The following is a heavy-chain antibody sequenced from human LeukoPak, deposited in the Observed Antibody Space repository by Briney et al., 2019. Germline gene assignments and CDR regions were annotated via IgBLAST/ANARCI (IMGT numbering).Heavy chain of an antibody. V-gene: IGHV3-30*04. Sequence: GGSLRLSCAASGFTFSSYAMHWVRQAPGKGLEWVAVISYDGSNKYYADSVKGRFTISRDNSKNTLYLQMNSLRAEDTAVYYCARPPGITIFGVEPSFDYWGQGTLVTVSS. CDR3: ARPPGITIFGVEPSFDY. CDR1: GFTFSSYA. D-gene: IGHD3-3*01. CDR2: ISYDGSNK. J-gene: IGHJ4*02.